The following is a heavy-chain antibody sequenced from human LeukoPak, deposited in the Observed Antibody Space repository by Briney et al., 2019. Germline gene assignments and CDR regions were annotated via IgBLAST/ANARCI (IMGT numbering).Heavy chain of an antibody. J-gene: IGHJ4*02. CDR1: GFTFSSYA. CDR2: ISYDGSNK. D-gene: IGHD6-13*01. CDR3: ARYSVGAFDY. V-gene: IGHV3-30*14. Sequence: GGSLRLSCAASGFTFSSYAMHWVRQAPGKGLEWVAVISYDGSNKYYADSVKGRFTISRDNSKNTLYLQMNSLRAEDTAVCYCARYSVGAFDYWGQGTLVTVSS.